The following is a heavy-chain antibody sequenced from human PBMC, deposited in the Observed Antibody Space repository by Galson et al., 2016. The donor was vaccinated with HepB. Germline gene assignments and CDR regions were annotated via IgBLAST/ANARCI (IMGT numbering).Heavy chain of an antibody. V-gene: IGHV3-33*01. D-gene: IGHD1-26*01. Sequence: SLRLSCAASGFTFSTYGMHWVRQAPGKGLEWVAVIWFDGSNKFSADSVKGRFTISRDNSNNTLYLQMNSLRAEDTAVYYCARAPRWYSGSPVVYYYHYGVDVWGQGTTVTVSS. J-gene: IGHJ6*02. CDR2: IWFDGSNK. CDR1: GFTFSTYG. CDR3: ARAPRWYSGSPVVYYYHYGVDV.